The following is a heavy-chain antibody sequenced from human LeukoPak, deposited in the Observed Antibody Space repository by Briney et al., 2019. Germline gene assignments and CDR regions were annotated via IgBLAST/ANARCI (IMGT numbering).Heavy chain of an antibody. CDR2: ISAYNGNT. V-gene: IGHV1-18*01. J-gene: IGHJ6*03. CDR1: GYTFTSYG. D-gene: IGHD6-13*01. CDR3: ARSRDSSSWYLYYYYYMDV. Sequence: GASVKVSCKASGYTFTSYGISWVRQAPGQGLEWMGWISAYNGNTNYAQKLQGRVTMTTDTSTSTAYMELRSLRSDDTAVYYCARSRDSSSWYLYYYYYMDVWGKGTTVTVSS.